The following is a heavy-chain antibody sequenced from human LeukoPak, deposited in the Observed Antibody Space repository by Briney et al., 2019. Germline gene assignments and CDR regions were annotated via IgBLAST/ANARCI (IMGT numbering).Heavy chain of an antibody. CDR2: VGRDGSI. CDR3: ARRYYDITGYAFDI. J-gene: IGHJ3*02. CDR1: GFTFNTYT. D-gene: IGHD3-22*01. V-gene: IGHV3-21*01. Sequence: GGSLRLSCVASGFTFNTYTMNWVRQAPGKGLEWISCVGRDGSIHYADSVKGRITISRDNAKNSLFLQMNSLRAEDTAIYYCARRYYDITGYAFDIWGQGTMVTVSS.